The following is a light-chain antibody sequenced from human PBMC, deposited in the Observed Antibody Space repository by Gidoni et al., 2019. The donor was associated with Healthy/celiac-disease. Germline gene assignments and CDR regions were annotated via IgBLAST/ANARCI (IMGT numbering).Light chain of an antibody. J-gene: IGKJ5*01. CDR3: QQYDNL. CDR1: QDISNY. V-gene: IGKV1-33*01. Sequence: DIQMTQSPSSLSASVGDRVTITCQASQDISNYLNWYQQKPGKAPKLLIYDASNLETGVPSRFSGSGSGTDFTFTISSLQPEDIATYYCQQYDNLFGPGTRLEIK. CDR2: DAS.